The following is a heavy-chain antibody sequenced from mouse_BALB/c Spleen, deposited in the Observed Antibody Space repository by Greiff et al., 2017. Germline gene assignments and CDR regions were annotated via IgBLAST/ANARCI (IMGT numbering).Heavy chain of an antibody. D-gene: IGHD1-1*02. J-gene: IGHJ4*01. CDR3: TYGAMDY. V-gene: IGHV1-15*01. CDR1: GYTFTDYE. Sequence: VQLVESGAELVRPGASVTLSCKASGYTFTDYEMHWVKQTPVHGLEWIGAIDPETGGTAYNQKFKGKATLTADKSSSTAYMELRSLTSEDSAVYYCTYGAMDYWGQGTSVTVSS. CDR2: IDPETGGT.